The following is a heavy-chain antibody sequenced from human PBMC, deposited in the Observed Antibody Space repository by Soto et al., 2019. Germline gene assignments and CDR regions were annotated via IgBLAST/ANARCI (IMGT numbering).Heavy chain of an antibody. CDR1: GFTFSSYE. V-gene: IGHV3-48*03. CDR3: AREDSSGWSSDAFDI. J-gene: IGHJ3*02. D-gene: IGHD6-19*01. Sequence: GGSLRLSCAASGFTFSSYEMNWVRQAPGKGLEWVSYMSSSGSTIYYADSVKGRFTISRDNAKNTLYLQMNSLRAEDTAVYYCAREDSSGWSSDAFDIWGQGTMVTVSS. CDR2: MSSSGSTI.